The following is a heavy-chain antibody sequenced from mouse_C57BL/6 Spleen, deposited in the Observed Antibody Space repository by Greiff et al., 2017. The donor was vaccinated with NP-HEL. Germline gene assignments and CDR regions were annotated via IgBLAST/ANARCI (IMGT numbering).Heavy chain of an antibody. CDR3: AYGSNSFDY. Sequence: EVQLQQSGPVLVKPGASVKMSCKASGYTFTDYYMNWVKQSHGKSLEWIGVINPYNGGTSYNQKFKGKATLTVDKSSSTAYMELNSLTSKDSAVCSCAYGSNSFDYWGQGTTLTVSS. CDR1: GYTFTDYY. D-gene: IGHD1-1*01. CDR2: INPYNGGT. V-gene: IGHV1-19*01. J-gene: IGHJ2*01.